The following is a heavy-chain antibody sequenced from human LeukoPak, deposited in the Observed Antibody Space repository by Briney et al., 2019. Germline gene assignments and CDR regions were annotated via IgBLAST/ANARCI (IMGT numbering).Heavy chain of an antibody. D-gene: IGHD3-22*01. Sequence: SETLSLTCTVSGGSISSYYWSWIRQPPGKGLEWIGYIYYSGSTNYNPSLKSRVTISVDTSKNQFSLKLSSVTAADTVVYYCARGRYYYDSSGFRGFDPWGQGTLVTVSS. J-gene: IGHJ5*02. V-gene: IGHV4-59*01. CDR3: ARGRYYYDSSGFRGFDP. CDR2: IYYSGST. CDR1: GGSISSYY.